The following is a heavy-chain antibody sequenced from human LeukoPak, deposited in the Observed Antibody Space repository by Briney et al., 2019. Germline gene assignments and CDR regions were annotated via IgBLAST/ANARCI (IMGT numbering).Heavy chain of an antibody. V-gene: IGHV3-48*01. Sequence: PEGSLGLSCAASGFTFSDYNMNWVRQPPGKGLEWVSYISSSSTIIYYADSVKGRFTISRDNAKNSLYLQMNSLRAEDTAVYYCARAYSGYTYGYHYWGQGTLVTVSS. CDR3: ARAYSGYTYGYHY. D-gene: IGHD5-18*01. J-gene: IGHJ4*02. CDR2: ISSSSTII. CDR1: GFTFSDYN.